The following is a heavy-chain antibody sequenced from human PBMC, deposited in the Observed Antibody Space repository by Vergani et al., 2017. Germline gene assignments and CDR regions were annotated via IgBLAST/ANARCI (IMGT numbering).Heavy chain of an antibody. J-gene: IGHJ5*02. CDR1: GASIRSSNYY. CDR3: ARHSTVEWLVKLGWIDP. CDR2: IYYSGST. Sequence: QLQLQESGPGLVKPSATLSLTCSVSGASIRSSNYYWGWIRQPPGKGLEWIASIYYSGSTYYNPSLKSRVTISVDTSKNHFSVKLSSVTAADTAVYFCARHSTVEWLVKLGWIDPGGQGILVTVSS. V-gene: IGHV4-39*01. D-gene: IGHD6-19*01.